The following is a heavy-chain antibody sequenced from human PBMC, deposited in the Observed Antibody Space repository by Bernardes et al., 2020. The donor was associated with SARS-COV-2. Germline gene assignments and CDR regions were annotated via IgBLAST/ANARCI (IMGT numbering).Heavy chain of an antibody. Sequence: GSLRLSCAASGYTFSRFWVHWVRQAPGNGLVWVSRIDNYGSTINYADSVKGRFTISRDNSRNTLYLQMNNLRAEDTAVYYCAIDVAGEHSTWGQGTLVTVSS. CDR2: IDNYGSTI. V-gene: IGHV3-74*01. CDR3: AIDVAGEHST. D-gene: IGHD3-16*01. J-gene: IGHJ5*02. CDR1: GYTFSRFW.